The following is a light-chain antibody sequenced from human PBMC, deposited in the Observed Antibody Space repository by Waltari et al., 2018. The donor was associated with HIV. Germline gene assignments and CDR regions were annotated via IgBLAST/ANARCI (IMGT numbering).Light chain of an antibody. J-gene: IGLJ1*01. CDR3: YSTDSSGNHGV. CDR2: EDS. Sequence: SYELTQPPSVSVSPGQTARITCSGDALPKKYAYWYQQKSGQAPVLVIYEDSKRPSGIPERFSGSSSGTMATWTIRGAQVEDEADYYCYSTDSSGNHGVFGTGTTVTVL. CDR1: ALPKKY. V-gene: IGLV3-10*01.